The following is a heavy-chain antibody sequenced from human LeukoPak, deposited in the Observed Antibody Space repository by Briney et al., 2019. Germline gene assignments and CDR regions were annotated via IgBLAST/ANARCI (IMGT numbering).Heavy chain of an antibody. CDR3: TTGNQYDFWSGYPPFDY. J-gene: IGHJ4*02. Sequence: GGSLRLSCVASGFAFTNAWMNWVRQAPGKGLEWVGHIKSKTDGGTTDHAAPVKGRFTISRDDSKNTLYLQMNSLKTEDTAVYYCTTGNQYDFWSGYPPFDYWGQGTLVTVSS. CDR2: IKSKTDGGTT. CDR1: GFAFTNAW. D-gene: IGHD3-3*01. V-gene: IGHV3-15*07.